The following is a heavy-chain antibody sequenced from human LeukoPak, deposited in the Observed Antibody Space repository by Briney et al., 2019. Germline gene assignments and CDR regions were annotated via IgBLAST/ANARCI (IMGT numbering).Heavy chain of an antibody. CDR3: ARDSVVVAATRLDPFDY. J-gene: IGHJ4*02. D-gene: IGHD2-15*01. CDR1: GFTFSSYR. CDR2: INSDGSST. V-gene: IGHV3-74*01. Sequence: GGSLRLSCAASGFTFSSYRMHWVRQAPGKGLVWVSRINSDGSSTSYADSVKGRFTISRDNAKNTLYLQMNSLRAEDTAVYYCARDSVVVAATRLDPFDYWGQGTLVTVSS.